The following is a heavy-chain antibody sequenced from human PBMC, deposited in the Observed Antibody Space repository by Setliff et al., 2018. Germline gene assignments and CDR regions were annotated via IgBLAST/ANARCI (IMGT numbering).Heavy chain of an antibody. V-gene: IGHV1-18*01. Sequence: GASVKVSCKTSGFRFTNFGFSWVRQAPGQGLEWLGSISPYSGNTNYPQWLQDRVTMTIDTSATTVYMELKSLRSDDTAVYYCVRSSAPQVVLAAGFDFWGQGTPVTVSS. J-gene: IGHJ4*02. CDR2: ISPYSGNT. D-gene: IGHD6-19*01. CDR3: VRSSAPQVVLAAGFDF. CDR1: GFRFTNFG.